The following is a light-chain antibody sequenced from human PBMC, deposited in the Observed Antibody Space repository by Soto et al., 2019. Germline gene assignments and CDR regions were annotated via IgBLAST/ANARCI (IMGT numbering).Light chain of an antibody. CDR1: QRTSGW. Sequence: DIQMTQSPSTRSASIGDRVTGACRASQRTSGWLAWYQQKPGKAPKLLIYKASSLESGVPSRFSGSGSEPELTLTISSLQPADSPTYSCQQYNSWYTFGQGTKVDIK. V-gene: IGKV1-5*03. J-gene: IGKJ2*01. CDR3: QQYNSWYT. CDR2: KAS.